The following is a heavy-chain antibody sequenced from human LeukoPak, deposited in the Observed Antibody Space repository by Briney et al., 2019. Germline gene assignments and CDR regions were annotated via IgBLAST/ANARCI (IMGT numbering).Heavy chain of an antibody. V-gene: IGHV4-61*02. D-gene: IGHD5-12*01. Sequence: PSETLSLTCIVSGGSTSTGDYYCSWIRQPAGKGLEWIGRIYTSGSTNYNPSLKSRVTMSVDTSQNQFSLKLSSVTAADTAVYYCARGVVATENVGNFYYYYYMDVWGKGTTVTISS. J-gene: IGHJ6*03. CDR3: ARGVVATENVGNFYYYYYMDV. CDR1: GGSTSTGDYY. CDR2: IYTSGST.